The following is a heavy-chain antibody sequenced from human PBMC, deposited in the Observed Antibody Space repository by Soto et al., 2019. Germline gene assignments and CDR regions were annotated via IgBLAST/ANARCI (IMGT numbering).Heavy chain of an antibody. CDR3: ARDRGVRDV. Sequence: QVQLVQSGAEVKKPGASVKVSCKASGYTFTSYYMHWVRQAPGQGLEWMGWINPDSGVTYYPHKFQDRVPMTRDTSISTAYMELSRLTSDDTALYYSARDRGVRDVWGQGNTVIVSS. CDR1: GYTFTSYY. D-gene: IGHD2-8*01. V-gene: IGHV1-2*02. CDR2: INPDSGVT. J-gene: IGHJ6*02.